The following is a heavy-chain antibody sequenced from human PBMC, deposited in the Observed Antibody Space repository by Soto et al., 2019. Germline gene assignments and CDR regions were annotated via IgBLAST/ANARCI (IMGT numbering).Heavy chain of an antibody. CDR2: IYHSGST. D-gene: IGHD2-2*01. V-gene: IGHV4-30-2*01. CDR3: ARQPYQNDAFDI. J-gene: IGHJ3*02. CDR1: GGSISSGGYS. Sequence: PSETLSLTCAVSGGSISSGGYSWGWIRQPPGKGLEWIGYIYHSGSTYYNPSLKSRVTISVDRSKNQFSLKLSSVTAADTAVYYCARQPYQNDAFDIWGQGTMVT.